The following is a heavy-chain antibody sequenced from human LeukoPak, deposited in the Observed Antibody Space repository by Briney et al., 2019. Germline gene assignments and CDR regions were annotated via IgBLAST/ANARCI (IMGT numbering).Heavy chain of an antibody. CDR3: ARVSWVPDPDRVVVVPAAIGDAFDI. CDR1: GYTFTSYG. CDR2: ISAYNGNT. V-gene: IGHV1-18*01. D-gene: IGHD2-2*02. Sequence: GASVKVSCKASGYTFTSYGISWVRQAPGQGLEWMGWISAYNGNTNYAQKLQGRVTMTTDTSTSTAYMELSSLRSEDTAVYYCARVSWVPDPDRVVVVPAAIGDAFDIWGQGTMVTVSS. J-gene: IGHJ3*02.